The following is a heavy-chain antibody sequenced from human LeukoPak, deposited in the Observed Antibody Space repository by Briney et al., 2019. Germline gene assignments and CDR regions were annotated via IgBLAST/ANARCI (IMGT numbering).Heavy chain of an antibody. Sequence: GGSLRLSCAASEFTFSSYWMTWVRQAPGKGLEWVANIKQNGSKKNYVDSVKGRFTISRDNAKNSLYLQMNSLRAEDTAVYYCATSLDYYDSSGYHQGGDWGQGTLVTVSS. J-gene: IGHJ4*02. CDR3: ATSLDYYDSSGYHQGGD. V-gene: IGHV3-7*03. CDR2: IKQNGSKK. CDR1: EFTFSSYW. D-gene: IGHD3-22*01.